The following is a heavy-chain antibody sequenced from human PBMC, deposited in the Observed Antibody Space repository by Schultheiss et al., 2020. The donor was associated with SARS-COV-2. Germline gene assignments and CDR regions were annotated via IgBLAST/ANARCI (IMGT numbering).Heavy chain of an antibody. CDR3: ARPGPSGFGRGEGDYFDY. CDR2: IIPIFGTA. J-gene: IGHJ4*02. CDR1: GGTFSSYT. Sequence: SVKVSCKASGGTFSSYTISWVRQAPGQGLEWMGGIIPIFGTANYAQKFQGRVTITADESTSTAYMELSSLRSEDTAVYYCARPGPSGFGRGEGDYFDYWGQGTLVTVSS. D-gene: IGHD3-10*01. V-gene: IGHV1-69*13.